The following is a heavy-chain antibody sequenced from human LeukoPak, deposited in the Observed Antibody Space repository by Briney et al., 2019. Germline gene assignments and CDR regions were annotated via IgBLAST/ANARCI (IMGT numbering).Heavy chain of an antibody. CDR1: GFTFSSYS. J-gene: IGHJ6*03. CDR2: ISYDGNNE. Sequence: GGSLRLSCAASGFTFSSYSMNWVRQAPGKGLEWVALISYDGNNEYYADSVKDRFTISRDNSKNTLYLHMNSLRAEDTAVYYCAKEMTFFFCMDVWGKGTTVTVSS. V-gene: IGHV3-30*18. CDR3: AKEMTFFFCMDV.